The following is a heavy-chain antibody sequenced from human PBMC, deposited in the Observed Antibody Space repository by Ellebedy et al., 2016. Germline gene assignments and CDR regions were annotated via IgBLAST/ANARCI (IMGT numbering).Heavy chain of an antibody. J-gene: IGHJ4*02. D-gene: IGHD1-26*01. CDR3: AKGPTVPGRAFHFDY. Sequence: GGSLRLSCAASGFTFSSYAMSWVRQAPGKGLEWVSAISGSGGSTYYADSVKGRFTISRDNSKNTLYLQMNSLRAEDTAVYYCAKGPTVPGRAFHFDYWGQGTLVTVSS. CDR1: GFTFSSYA. V-gene: IGHV3-23*01. CDR2: ISGSGGST.